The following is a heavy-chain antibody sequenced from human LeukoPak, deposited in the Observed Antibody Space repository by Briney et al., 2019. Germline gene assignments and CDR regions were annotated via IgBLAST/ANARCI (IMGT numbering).Heavy chain of an antibody. J-gene: IGHJ5*02. Sequence: SETLSLTCAVYGGSFSGYYWSWIRQPPGKGLEWIGEINHSGSTNYNPSLKSRVTMSVDTSKNQFSLKLSSVTAADTAVYYCARGATAYYDFWSGYRRFDPWGQGTLVTVSS. CDR2: INHSGST. CDR3: ARGATAYYDFWSGYRRFDP. V-gene: IGHV4-34*01. CDR1: GGSFSGYY. D-gene: IGHD3-3*01.